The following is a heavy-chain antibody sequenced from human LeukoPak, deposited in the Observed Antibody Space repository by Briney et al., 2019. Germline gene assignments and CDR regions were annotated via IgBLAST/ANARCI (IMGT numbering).Heavy chain of an antibody. CDR2: INHSGST. V-gene: IGHV4-34*01. CDR1: GGSFSGYY. D-gene: IGHD1-20*01. CDR3: ARGRYTWSY. J-gene: IGHJ4*02. Sequence: SETLSLACAVYGGSFSGYYWSWVRQPPGKGLEWIGEINHSGSTNYNPSLKSRVTISVDTSKNQFSLKLSSVTAADTAVYYCARGRYTWSYWGQGTLVTVSS.